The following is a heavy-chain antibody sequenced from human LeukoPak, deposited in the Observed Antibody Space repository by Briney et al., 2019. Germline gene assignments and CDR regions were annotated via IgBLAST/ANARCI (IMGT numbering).Heavy chain of an antibody. CDR3: ARRVLRAPGNSGSYFIDY. D-gene: IGHD1-26*01. CDR1: GYSFTSYW. Sequence: GESLKISCKGSGYSFTSYWIGWVRQMPGKGLEWMGIIYPGDSDTRYSPSFQGQVTISADKSISTAYLQWSSLKASDTAMYYCARRVLRAPGNSGSYFIDYWGQGTLVTVSS. V-gene: IGHV5-51*01. J-gene: IGHJ4*02. CDR2: IYPGDSDT.